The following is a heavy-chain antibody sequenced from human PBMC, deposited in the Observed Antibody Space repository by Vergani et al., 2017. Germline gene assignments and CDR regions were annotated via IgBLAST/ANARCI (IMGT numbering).Heavy chain of an antibody. CDR3: RGNYYDSSGYRDN. CDR2: IKSKTDGGTT. V-gene: IGHV3-15*01. CDR1: GFTFSNAW. Sequence: EVQLVESGGGLVKPGRSLRLSCAASGFTFSNAWMSWVRQAPGKGLEWVGRIKSKTDGGTTDYAAPVKGRFTISRDDSKNTLYLQMNSLKTEDTAVYYCRGNYYDSSGYRDNWGQGTLVTVSS. D-gene: IGHD3-22*01. J-gene: IGHJ4*02.